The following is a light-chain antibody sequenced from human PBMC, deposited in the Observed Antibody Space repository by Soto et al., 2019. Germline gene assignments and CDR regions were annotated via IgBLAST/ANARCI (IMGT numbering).Light chain of an antibody. CDR2: GAS. CDR3: QQYGISPLMYT. V-gene: IGKV3-20*01. CDR1: QSVTNNY. J-gene: IGKJ2*01. Sequence: EIVLMQSPGTLSLSPGERATLSCRASQSVTNNYLAWYQQKPGQAPRLLIYGASSRATGVPDRFSGSGSGTDFTLTNTRLEPEDFAVYYCQQYGISPLMYTFGQGTKLGVK.